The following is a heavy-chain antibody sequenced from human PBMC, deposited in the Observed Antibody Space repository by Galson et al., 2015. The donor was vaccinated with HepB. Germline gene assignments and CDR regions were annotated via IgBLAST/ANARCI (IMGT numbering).Heavy chain of an antibody. D-gene: IGHD1-1*01. CDR3: ARRHATTTDYGMDV. CDR1: GYNFTTYW. J-gene: IGHJ6*02. Sequence: QSGAEVKKPGESLKISCKSSGYNFTTYWIGWVRQMPGKGLEWMGIIFPADSDTRYSPSFQGQVTISADKSISTAYLQWISLRASDSAMYYCARRHATTTDYGMDVWGQGTTDTVSS. CDR2: IFPADSDT. V-gene: IGHV5-51*03.